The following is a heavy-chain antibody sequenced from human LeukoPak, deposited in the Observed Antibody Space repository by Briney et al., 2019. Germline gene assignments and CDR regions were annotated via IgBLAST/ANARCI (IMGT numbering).Heavy chain of an antibody. CDR1: GGSISSYY. V-gene: IGHV4-4*09. CDR3: AGQNVPTPHDY. J-gene: IGHJ4*02. D-gene: IGHD2-2*01. Sequence: PSETLSLTCTVSGGSISSYYWSWIRQPPGKGLEWIAYISAAGTTFYNPSLESRVTISLDRSKNQFSLNLTSITAADTAVYYCAGQNVPTPHDYWGQGTQVTVSS. CDR2: ISAAGTT.